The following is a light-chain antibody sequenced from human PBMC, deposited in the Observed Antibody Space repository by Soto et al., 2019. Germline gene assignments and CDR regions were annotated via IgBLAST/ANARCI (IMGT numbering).Light chain of an antibody. J-gene: IGKJ2*01. CDR2: DAS. Sequence: EIVLTQSPATLSLSPGERATLSCRASQSVSNYLAWYQQKPGQAPRLLIYDASNRATDIPARFSGSGSGTDFTLTISSLESEDFGVYYCQQRGKWPRTFGQGTKLVIK. CDR3: QQRGKWPRT. CDR1: QSVSNY. V-gene: IGKV3-11*01.